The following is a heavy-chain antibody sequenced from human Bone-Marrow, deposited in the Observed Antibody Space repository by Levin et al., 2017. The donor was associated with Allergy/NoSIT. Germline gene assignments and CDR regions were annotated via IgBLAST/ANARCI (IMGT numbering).Heavy chain of an antibody. CDR2: ISGSGGST. D-gene: IGHD6-13*01. CDR1: GFTFSSYA. V-gene: IGHV3-23*01. Sequence: GGSLRLSCAASGFTFSSYAMSWVRQAPGKGLEWVSAISGSGGSTYYADSVKGRFTISRDNSKNTLYLQMNSLRAEDTAVYYCAKSLGYSSSWYSGDAFDIWGQGTMVTVSS. J-gene: IGHJ3*02. CDR3: AKSLGYSSSWYSGDAFDI.